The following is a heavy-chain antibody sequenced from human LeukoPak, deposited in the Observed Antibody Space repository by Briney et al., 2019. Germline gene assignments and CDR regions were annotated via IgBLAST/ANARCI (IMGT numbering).Heavy chain of an antibody. J-gene: IGHJ6*02. CDR2: IDHSGST. CDR1: GGSFSGYY. Sequence: SETLSLTCAVYGGSFSGYYWSWIRQPPGKGLEWIGEIDHSGSTNYNPSLKSRVTISVDTSKNQFSLKLSSVTAADTAVYYCARDLTGMDVWGQGTTVTVSS. D-gene: IGHD4/OR15-4a*01. CDR3: ARDLTGMDV. V-gene: IGHV4-34*01.